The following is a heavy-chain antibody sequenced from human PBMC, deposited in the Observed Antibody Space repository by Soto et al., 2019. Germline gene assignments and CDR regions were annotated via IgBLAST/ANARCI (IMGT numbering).Heavy chain of an antibody. CDR1: GYSFTSYW. D-gene: IGHD2-2*01. CDR3: ARAGYCSSTSCPLPLFYYGMDV. V-gene: IGHV5-51*01. Sequence: GESLKISCKGSGYSFTSYWIGWVRQMPGKGLEWMGIIYPGDSDTRYSPSFQGQVTISADKSISTAYLQWSSLKASDTAMYYCARAGYCSSTSCPLPLFYYGMDVWGKGTTVTVSS. J-gene: IGHJ6*04. CDR2: IYPGDSDT.